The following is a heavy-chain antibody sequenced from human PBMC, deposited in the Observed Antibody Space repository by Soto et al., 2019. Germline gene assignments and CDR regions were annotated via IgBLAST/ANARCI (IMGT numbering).Heavy chain of an antibody. CDR2: INNDGSGT. J-gene: IGHJ4*02. Sequence: PGLSMRHPRTASGGTFSNHCMHWLRKIPGKGPVWVSRINNDGSGTAYADSVRGRFTISRDNARNTFYLHMNSLRAEDAAVYYWEGGVIFTGATFAFWGRGSLVPGS. V-gene: IGHV3-74*01. CDR3: EGGVIFTGATFAF. CDR1: GGTFSNHC. D-gene: IGHD3-9*01.